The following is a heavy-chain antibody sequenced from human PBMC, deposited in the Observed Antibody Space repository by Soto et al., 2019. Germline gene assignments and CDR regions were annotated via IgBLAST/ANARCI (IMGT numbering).Heavy chain of an antibody. Sequence: GASVKVCCEASGYTFTGYYMHWVRQAPGQGLEWMGWINPNSGGTNYAQKFQGWVTMTRDTSISTAYMELSRLRSDDTAVYYCARGEHYYDSSGYYYYFDYWGQGTLVTVSS. CDR3: ARGEHYYDSSGYYYYFDY. V-gene: IGHV1-2*04. CDR2: INPNSGGT. CDR1: GYTFTGYY. J-gene: IGHJ4*02. D-gene: IGHD3-22*01.